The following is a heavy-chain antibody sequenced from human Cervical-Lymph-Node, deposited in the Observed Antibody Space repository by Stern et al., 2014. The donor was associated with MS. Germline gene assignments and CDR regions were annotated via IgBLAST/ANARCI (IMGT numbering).Heavy chain of an antibody. Sequence: VQLVESGAEVRKPGSSVMVSCKASGATFSTNAISWLRQAPGQGPEWMGAIVPIFGRANYVQKLRGRLTITADESASTAYMELRSLRSEDTAVYYCAREHHGGNFASWGQGTLVTVSS. CDR3: AREHHGGNFAS. V-gene: IGHV1-69*01. D-gene: IGHD4-23*01. CDR1: GATFSTNA. CDR2: IVPIFGRA. J-gene: IGHJ5*02.